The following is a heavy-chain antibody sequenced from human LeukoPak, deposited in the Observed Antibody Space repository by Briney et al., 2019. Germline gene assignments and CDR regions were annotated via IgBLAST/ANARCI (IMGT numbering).Heavy chain of an antibody. V-gene: IGHV3-7*01. CDR1: VFIPSSFC. D-gene: IGHD6-6*01. Sequence: SLRPSCEASVFIPSSFCMSWVRPAPGEGLGWVANIKQDESKKYYVDSVRGRFTISRDNAKNSLYLQMNSLRAEDTAVYYCARQYSSSPNWFDPWGQGTLVTVSS. CDR3: ARQYSSSPNWFDP. J-gene: IGHJ5*02. CDR2: IKQDESKK.